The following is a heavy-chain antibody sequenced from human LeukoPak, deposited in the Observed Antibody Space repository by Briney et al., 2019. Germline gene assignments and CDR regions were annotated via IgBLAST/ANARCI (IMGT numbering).Heavy chain of an antibody. V-gene: IGHV4-59*12. CDR2: IYYSGAT. J-gene: IGHJ3*02. CDR1: GGSIGAYY. Sequence: PSETLSPTCTVSGGSIGAYYWSWIRQPPGKGLEWIACIYYSGATNYNPSLKSRGTISVDTSKNQFSLKLTSVTAADTAVYYCARGSITVVPAFDIWGQGTMVTVSS. CDR3: ARGSITVVPAFDI. D-gene: IGHD4-23*01.